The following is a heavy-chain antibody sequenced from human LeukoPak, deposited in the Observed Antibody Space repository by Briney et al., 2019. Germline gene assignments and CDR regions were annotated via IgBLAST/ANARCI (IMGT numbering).Heavy chain of an antibody. CDR1: GFTFDDYA. Sequence: AGGSLRLSCAASGFTFDDYAMHWVRQAPGKGLEWVSGISWNSGSIGYADSVKGRFTISRDNAKNSLYLQMNSLRAEDTALYYCAKGGGQVGPPTFDPWGQGTLVTVSS. J-gene: IGHJ5*02. V-gene: IGHV3-9*01. CDR2: ISWNSGSI. CDR3: AKGGGQVGPPTFDP. D-gene: IGHD1-26*01.